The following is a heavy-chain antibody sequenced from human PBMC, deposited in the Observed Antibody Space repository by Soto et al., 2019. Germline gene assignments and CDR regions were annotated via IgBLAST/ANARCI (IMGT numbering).Heavy chain of an antibody. CDR3: ARDSNNRGSSGAVTVYGMDV. D-gene: IGHD1-26*01. Sequence: SETLSLTCTVSGGSISSGGYYWSWIRQHPGKGLEWIGYIYYSGSTYYNPSLKSRVTISVDTSKNQFSLKLSSVTAADTAVYYCARDSNNRGSSGAVTVYGMDVWGQGTTVTVSS. CDR2: IYYSGST. J-gene: IGHJ6*02. V-gene: IGHV4-31*03. CDR1: GGSISSGGYY.